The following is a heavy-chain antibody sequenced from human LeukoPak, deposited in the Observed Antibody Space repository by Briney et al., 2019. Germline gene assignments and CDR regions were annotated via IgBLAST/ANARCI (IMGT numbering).Heavy chain of an antibody. CDR2: IYYTGTT. V-gene: IGHV4-59*08. J-gene: IGHJ3*01. CDR1: GGSISGTYY. CDR3: ARRWVYDKRAFDA. Sequence: SETLSLTCTVSGGSISGTYYCSWIRRPPGKGLEWIGYIYYTGTTDSNPSLKSRVTISLDTSKNQFSLNLSSVTAADTAVYYCARRWVYDKRAFDAWGQGTMVTVSS. D-gene: IGHD3-16*01.